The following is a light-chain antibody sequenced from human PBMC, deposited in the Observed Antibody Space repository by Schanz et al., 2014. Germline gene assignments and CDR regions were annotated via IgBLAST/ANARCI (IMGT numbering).Light chain of an antibody. V-gene: IGLV2-14*02. CDR2: EAT. J-gene: IGLJ1*01. CDR1: SSDVGSYNF. CDR3: SSYADSSTL. Sequence: QSALTQPASVSGSPGQSITISCTGTSSDVGSYNFVSWYQQHPGKAPKIIIFEATERPSGVSNRFSGSKSGNTASLTISGLQAEDEADYYCSSYADSSTLFGPGTKLAVL.